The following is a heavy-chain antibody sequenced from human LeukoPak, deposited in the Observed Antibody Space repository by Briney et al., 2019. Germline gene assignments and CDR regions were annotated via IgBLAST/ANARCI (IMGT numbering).Heavy chain of an antibody. Sequence: SGGSLRLSCAASGFTFSRYWMHWVRQSPGKGLVWVSRINSDGSTTTYADSVRGRFTISRDNAKNTLYLQMNSLRAEDTAVCYCARGDMPDYWGQGTLVTVSS. D-gene: IGHD2-2*01. CDR2: INSDGSTT. J-gene: IGHJ4*02. CDR1: GFTFSRYW. CDR3: ARGDMPDY. V-gene: IGHV3-74*01.